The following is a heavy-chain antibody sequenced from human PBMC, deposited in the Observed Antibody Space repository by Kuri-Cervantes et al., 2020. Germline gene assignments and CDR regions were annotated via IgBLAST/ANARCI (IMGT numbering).Heavy chain of an antibody. CDR1: GYTFTGYH. CDR3: ARGRSGSGSYYPVPTGMDV. Sequence: ASVTVSCKASGYTFTGYHMHWVRQAPGQGLVWMGWINPNSGGTNYAQKFQGRVTMTRDTSISTAYMELSRPRSDDTAVYYCARGRSGSGSYYPVPTGMDVWGQGTTVTASS. J-gene: IGHJ6*02. V-gene: IGHV1-2*02. CDR2: INPNSGGT. D-gene: IGHD3-10*01.